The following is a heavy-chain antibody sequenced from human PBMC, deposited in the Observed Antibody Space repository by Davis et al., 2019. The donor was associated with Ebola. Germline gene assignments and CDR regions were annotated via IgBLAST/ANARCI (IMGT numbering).Heavy chain of an antibody. J-gene: IGHJ4*02. CDR2: IYYSGST. CDR3: VKDDVTAGRFNY. Sequence: MPSETLSLTCAVYGGSFSSYYWSWIRQPPGKGLEWIGYIYYSGSTNYNPSLKSRVTISVDTSKNQFSLRLSSVTAADTAMYYCVKDDVTAGRFNYWGQGSLVTVSS. D-gene: IGHD1-20*01. CDR1: GGSFSSYY. V-gene: IGHV4-59*08.